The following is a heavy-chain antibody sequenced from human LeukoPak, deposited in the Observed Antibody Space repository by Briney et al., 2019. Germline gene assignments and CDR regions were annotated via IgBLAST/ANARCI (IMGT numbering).Heavy chain of an antibody. Sequence: ASVKVSCKASGGTFSSYAISWVRQAPGQGLEWMGGVIPIFGTANYAQKFQGRVTITADESTSTAYMELSSLRSEDTAVYYCARNRLQSYYYYMDVWGKGTTVTVSS. CDR1: GGTFSSYA. J-gene: IGHJ6*03. CDR3: ARNRLQSYYYYMDV. V-gene: IGHV1-69*13. CDR2: VIPIFGTA. D-gene: IGHD4-11*01.